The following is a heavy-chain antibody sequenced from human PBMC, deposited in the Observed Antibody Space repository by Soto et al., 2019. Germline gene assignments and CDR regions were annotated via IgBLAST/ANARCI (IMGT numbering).Heavy chain of an antibody. CDR1: GFTFSSYG. CDR3: ARGKESSSWYSYYYYGMDV. J-gene: IGHJ6*02. D-gene: IGHD6-13*01. Sequence: GGSLRLSCAASGFTFSSYGMHWVRQAPGKGLEWVAVIWYDGSNKYYADSVKGRFTISRDNSKNTLFLQMNSLRAEDTAVYYCARGKESSSWYSYYYYGMDVWGQGTTVTVSS. V-gene: IGHV3-33*01. CDR2: IWYDGSNK.